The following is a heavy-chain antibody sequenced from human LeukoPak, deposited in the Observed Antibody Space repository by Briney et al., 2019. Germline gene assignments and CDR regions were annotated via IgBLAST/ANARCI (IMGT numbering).Heavy chain of an antibody. J-gene: IGHJ6*02. D-gene: IGHD1-1*01. Sequence: GESLKISCTASGYSFTSYWISWVRQMPGKGLEWMGRIDPTDSYTDYSPSFQGHVIISADKSISTAYLQFYSLKASDSALYYCTIQDVWGQGTTVTVSS. CDR3: TIQDV. CDR1: GYSFTSYW. CDR2: IDPTDSYT. V-gene: IGHV5-10-1*01.